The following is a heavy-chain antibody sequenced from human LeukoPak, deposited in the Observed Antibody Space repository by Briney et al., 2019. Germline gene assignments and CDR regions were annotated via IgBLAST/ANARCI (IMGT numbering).Heavy chain of an antibody. J-gene: IGHJ5*02. Sequence: GASVKVPCKASGYTFTSYAMHWVRQAPGQRLEWMGWINAGNGNTKYSQKFQGRVTITRDTSASTAYMELSSLRSEDTAVYYCARDPLEGSFNWFDPWGQGTLVTVSS. CDR3: ARDPLEGSFNWFDP. V-gene: IGHV1-3*01. CDR1: GYTFTSYA. CDR2: INAGNGNT.